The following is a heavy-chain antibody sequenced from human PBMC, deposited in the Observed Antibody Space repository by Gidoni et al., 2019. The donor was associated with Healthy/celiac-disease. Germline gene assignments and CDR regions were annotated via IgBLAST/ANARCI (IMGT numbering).Heavy chain of an antibody. J-gene: IGHJ4*02. Sequence: EVQLVESGGGLVQPGGSLRLSCAASGFTVSSNYMSWVRQAPGKGLEWVSVIYSGGSTYYADSVKGRFTISRDNSKNTLYLQMNSLRAEDTAVYYCARDLGYYYDSSVPPPPYWGQGTLVTVSS. CDR2: IYSGGST. CDR1: GFTVSSNY. CDR3: ARDLGYYYDSSVPPPPY. D-gene: IGHD3-22*01. V-gene: IGHV3-66*01.